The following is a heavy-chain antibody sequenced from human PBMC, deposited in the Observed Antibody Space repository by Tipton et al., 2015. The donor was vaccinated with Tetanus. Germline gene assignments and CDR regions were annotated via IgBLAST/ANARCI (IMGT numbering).Heavy chain of an antibody. D-gene: IGHD2-21*02. V-gene: IGHV4-39*01. CDR2: VYYTGST. CDR1: GGSISSGTFY. Sequence: TLSLTCTVSGGSISSGTFYWDWLRQPPGKPLEWIGNVYYTGSTLQNPSLKGRVTLSLDKSKNQFSLNLTSVTAADTAVYYCARTADNWFDPWGQGILVTVSS. J-gene: IGHJ5*02. CDR3: ARTADNWFDP.